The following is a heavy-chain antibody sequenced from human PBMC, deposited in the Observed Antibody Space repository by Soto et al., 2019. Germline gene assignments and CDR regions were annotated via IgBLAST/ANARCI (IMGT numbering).Heavy chain of an antibody. CDR3: ARGGDILTGYPIDY. V-gene: IGHV3-20*04. D-gene: IGHD3-9*01. J-gene: IGHJ4*02. CDR2: INWNGGST. CDR1: GFTFDDYG. Sequence: EVQLVESGGGVVRPGGSLRLSCAASGFTFDDYGMSWVRQAPGKGLEWVSGINWNGGSTGYADSVKGRFSISRDNAKNSRYLQRNSLRAEDTALYYCARGGDILTGYPIDYWGQGTLVTVSS.